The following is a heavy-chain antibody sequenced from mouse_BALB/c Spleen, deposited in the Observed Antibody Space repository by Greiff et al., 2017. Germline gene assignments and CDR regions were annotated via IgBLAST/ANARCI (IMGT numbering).Heavy chain of an antibody. CDR3: ASNYGSSYYFDY. J-gene: IGHJ2*01. D-gene: IGHD1-1*01. V-gene: IGHV1S56*01. Sequence: QVQLQQSGPELVKPGASVKMSCKASGYTFTSYYIHWVKQRPGQGLEWIGWIYPGDGSTKYNEKFKGKTTLTADKSSSTAYMLLSSLTSEDSAIYFCASNYGSSYYFDYWGQGTTLTVSS. CDR1: GYTFTSYY. CDR2: IYPGDGST.